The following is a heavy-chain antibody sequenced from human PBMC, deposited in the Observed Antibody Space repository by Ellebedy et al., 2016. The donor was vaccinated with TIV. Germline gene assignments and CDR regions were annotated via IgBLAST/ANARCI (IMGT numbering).Heavy chain of an antibody. CDR1: GFTVTNAR. D-gene: IGHD4-17*01. CDR3: TSSDYSILDY. CDR2: IKSKSDGGTT. J-gene: IGHJ4*02. V-gene: IGHV3-15*01. Sequence: GESLKISCAASGFTVTNARMSWVRQAPGKGLEWVGRIKSKSDGGTTDYAAPVKGRFSISRDDSKNTLYLQINSLKSEDTAVYYCTSSDYSILDYWGQGTLVTVSS.